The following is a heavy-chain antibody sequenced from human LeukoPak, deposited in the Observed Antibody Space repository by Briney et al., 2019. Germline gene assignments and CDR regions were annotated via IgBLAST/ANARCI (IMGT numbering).Heavy chain of an antibody. Sequence: PGGSLRLSCAASGFTFSSYWMNWVRQAPGKGLEWVSAISGSGGSTYYADSVKGRFTISRDNSKNTLYLQMNSLRAEDTAVYYCAKDRYYYDSSGYYPFDYWGQGTLVTVSS. CDR3: AKDRYYYDSSGYYPFDY. CDR1: GFTFSSYW. CDR2: ISGSGGST. J-gene: IGHJ4*02. V-gene: IGHV3-23*01. D-gene: IGHD3-22*01.